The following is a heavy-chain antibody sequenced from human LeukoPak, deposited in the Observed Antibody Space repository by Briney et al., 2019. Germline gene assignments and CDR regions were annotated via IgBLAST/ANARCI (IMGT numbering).Heavy chain of an antibody. J-gene: IGHJ4*02. CDR1: GGSISSYY. CDR3: ARAQEYYYDSSGYSLDY. CDR2: IYYSGST. D-gene: IGHD3-22*01. Sequence: PETLSLTCTVSGGSISSYYWSWIRQPPGKGLEWIGYIYYSGSTNYNPSLKSRVTISVDTSKNQFSLKLSSVTAADTAVYYCARAQEYYYDSSGYSLDYWGQGTLVTVSS. V-gene: IGHV4-59*01.